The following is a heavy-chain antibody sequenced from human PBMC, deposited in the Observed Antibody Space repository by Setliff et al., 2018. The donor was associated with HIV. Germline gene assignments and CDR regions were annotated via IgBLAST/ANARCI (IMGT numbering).Heavy chain of an antibody. D-gene: IGHD3-22*01. Sequence: GGSLRLSCAASGFAFSSLWMNWVRQAPGRGLEWVGFIRSKTYGGTTDFAASVKGRFTISRDDSESIAYLQMNSLKTEDTAVYYCTRDNYDSSGHSTEEHFQHWGQGTLVTVSS. V-gene: IGHV3-49*04. J-gene: IGHJ1*01. CDR2: IRSKTYGGTT. CDR1: GFAFSSLW. CDR3: TRDNYDSSGHSTEEHFQH.